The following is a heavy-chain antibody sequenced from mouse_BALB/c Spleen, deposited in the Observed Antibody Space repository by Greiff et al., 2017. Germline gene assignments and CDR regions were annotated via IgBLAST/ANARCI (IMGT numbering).Heavy chain of an antibody. CDR3: ARSGNYGYYAMDY. J-gene: IGHJ4*01. Sequence: EVKLVESGGGLVQPGGSLKLSCAASGFDFSRYWMSWVRQAPGKGLEWIGEINPDSSTINYTPSLKDKFIISRDNAKNTLYLQMSKVRSEDTALYYCARSGNYGYYAMDYWGQGTSVTVSS. CDR1: GFDFSRYW. V-gene: IGHV4-1*02. CDR2: INPDSSTI. D-gene: IGHD2-1*01.